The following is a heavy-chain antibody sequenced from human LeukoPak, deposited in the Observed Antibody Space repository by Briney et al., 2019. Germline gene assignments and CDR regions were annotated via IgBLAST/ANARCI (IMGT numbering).Heavy chain of an antibody. CDR2: LYGADNT. CDR1: GISVSVNY. D-gene: IGHD4-17*01. Sequence: GGSLRLSCVVSGISVSVNYVSWVRQAPGKGLEWVSVLYGADNTDYADSVKGRFTISRHNSKNTLYLQMDSLRVEDTAIYYCSRPNSASYGNAFDVWGRGTMVTVSS. CDR3: SRPNSASYGNAFDV. J-gene: IGHJ3*01. V-gene: IGHV3-53*04.